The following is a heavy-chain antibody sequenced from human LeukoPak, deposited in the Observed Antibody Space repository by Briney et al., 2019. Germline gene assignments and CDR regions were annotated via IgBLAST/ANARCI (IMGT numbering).Heavy chain of an antibody. CDR1: GGSISSGGYY. J-gene: IGHJ3*02. V-gene: IGHV4-61*08. D-gene: IGHD3-22*01. CDR2: IYHSGST. Sequence: SETLSLTCTVSGGSISSGGYYWSWIRQPPGKGLEWIGHIYHSGSTYYNPSLKSRVTISVDTSKNQFSLKLSSVTAADTAVYYCARDTPREYYYDSSGLRAFDIWGQGTMVTVSS. CDR3: ARDTPREYYYDSSGLRAFDI.